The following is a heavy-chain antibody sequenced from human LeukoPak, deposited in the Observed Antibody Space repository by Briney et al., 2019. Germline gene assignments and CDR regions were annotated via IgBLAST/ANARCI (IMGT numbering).Heavy chain of an antibody. CDR2: ISGSGGDSGGST. D-gene: IGHD6-13*01. V-gene: IGHV3-23*01. CDR3: AKHRSCIAASGSNY. CDR1: GFTFSSFA. J-gene: IGHJ4*02. Sequence: GGSLRLSCAASGFTFSSFAMRWVRQAAGKGLEWVSVSVISGSGGDSGGSTYYADSVKGRFTISRDDSNNTLYLQMNNLKVEDTAVYYCAKHRSCIAASGSNYWGQGTLVSVSS.